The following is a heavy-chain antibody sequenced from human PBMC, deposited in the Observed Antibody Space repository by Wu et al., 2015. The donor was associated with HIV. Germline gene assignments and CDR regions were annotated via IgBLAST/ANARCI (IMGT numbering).Heavy chain of an antibody. D-gene: IGHD3-10*01. CDR3: ARDPRGYGSGSYLGN. CDR1: GDTFIGYY. Sequence: QVQLVQSGAEVKKPGASVKVSCKTSGDTFIGYYIHWVRQAPGQGLEWMGLINPNSGGTDFAPKFQGRVTMTRDTSISTAYMELSRLRSDDTAMYYCARDPRGYGSGSYLGNWGQGTLVTVSS. V-gene: IGHV1-2*02. CDR2: INPNSGGT. J-gene: IGHJ4*02.